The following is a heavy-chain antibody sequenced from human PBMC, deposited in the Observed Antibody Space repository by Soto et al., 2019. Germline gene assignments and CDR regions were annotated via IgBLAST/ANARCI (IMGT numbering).Heavy chain of an antibody. Sequence: ASVKVSCKASGYTFTSYDINWVRQATGQGLEWMGWMNPNSGNTGYAQKFQGRVTMTRNTSISTAYMELSSLRSEDTAVYYCARGRSPGWYFDLWGRGTLVTVSS. D-gene: IGHD1-1*01. CDR3: ARGRSPGWYFDL. V-gene: IGHV1-8*01. CDR2: MNPNSGNT. CDR1: GYTFTSYD. J-gene: IGHJ2*01.